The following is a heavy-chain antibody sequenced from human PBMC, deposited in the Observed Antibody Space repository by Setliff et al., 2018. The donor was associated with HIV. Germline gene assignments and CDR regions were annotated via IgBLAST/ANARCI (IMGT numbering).Heavy chain of an antibody. Sequence: SVKVSCKASGYTFTDYFIHWVRQAPGQGLEWMGRINPIFGTAHYAQKFQGRVTITADESTSTAYMELSSLRSEDTAVYYCARGGEGMALYPDYWGQGTLVTRLL. V-gene: IGHV1-69*13. CDR2: INPIFGTA. D-gene: IGHD1-26*01. J-gene: IGHJ4*02. CDR1: GYTFTDYF. CDR3: ARGGEGMALYPDY.